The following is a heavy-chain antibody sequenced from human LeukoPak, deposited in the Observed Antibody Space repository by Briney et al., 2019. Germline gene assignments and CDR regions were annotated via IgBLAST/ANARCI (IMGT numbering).Heavy chain of an antibody. CDR2: INSDGSST. CDR3: ARVEIGYYYDSSGYYDY. V-gene: IGHV3-74*01. J-gene: IGHJ4*02. Sequence: PGGSLRLSCAASGFTFSSYWMHWVRQAPGKGLVWVSRINSDGSSTSYADSVKGRFTISRDSAKNTLYLQMNSLRAEDTAVYYCARVEIGYYYDSSGYYDYWGQGTLVTVSS. D-gene: IGHD3-22*01. CDR1: GFTFSSYW.